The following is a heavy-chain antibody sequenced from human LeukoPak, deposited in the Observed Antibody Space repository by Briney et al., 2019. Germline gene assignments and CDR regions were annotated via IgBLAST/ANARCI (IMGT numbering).Heavy chain of an antibody. V-gene: IGHV4-39*01. D-gene: IGHD6-13*01. CDR3: ARRAWGYSSSWYFDY. J-gene: IGHJ4*02. Sequence: SETLSLTCSVSGGSITSSTYYWGWIRQPPGKGLEWIGSIYFSGSTSYNPSLKSRVTISVDTSKNQFSLKLSSVTAADTAVYYCARRAWGYSSSWYFDYWGQGTLVTASS. CDR1: GGSITSSTYY. CDR2: IYFSGST.